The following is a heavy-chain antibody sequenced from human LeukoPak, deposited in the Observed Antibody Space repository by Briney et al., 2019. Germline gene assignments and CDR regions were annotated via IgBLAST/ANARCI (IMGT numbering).Heavy chain of an antibody. CDR1: GFTFSSYS. Sequence: GGSLRLSCAASGFTFSSYSMNWVRQAPWKGLEWVSSISSSSSYIYYADSVKGRFTISRDNAKNSLYLQMNSLRAEDAAVYYCARDISYDFWSGFDAFDIWGQGTMVTVSS. CDR3: ARDISYDFWSGFDAFDI. CDR2: ISSSSSYI. D-gene: IGHD3-3*01. V-gene: IGHV3-21*01. J-gene: IGHJ3*02.